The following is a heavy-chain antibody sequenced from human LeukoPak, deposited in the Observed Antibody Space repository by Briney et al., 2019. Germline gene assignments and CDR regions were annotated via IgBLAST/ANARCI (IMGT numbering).Heavy chain of an antibody. Sequence: SETLSLTCTVSGGSISSSSYYWGWIRQPPGKGLEWIGSIYYSGSTHYNPSLKSRVTISVDTSKNQFSLKLSSVTAADTAVYYCARDGGGSYINYWGQGTLVTVSS. CDR2: IYYSGST. CDR1: GGSISSSSYY. D-gene: IGHD1-26*01. V-gene: IGHV4-39*07. J-gene: IGHJ4*02. CDR3: ARDGGGSYINY.